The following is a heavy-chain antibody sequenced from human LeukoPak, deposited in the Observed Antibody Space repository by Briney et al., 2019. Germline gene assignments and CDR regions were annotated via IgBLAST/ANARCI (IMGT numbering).Heavy chain of an antibody. CDR2: ISWDGGST. V-gene: IGHV3-43D*03. CDR3: AKAAVAGTVTVYPTYFDY. J-gene: IGHJ4*02. Sequence: GGSLRLSCAATGFTFDDYAMHWVRQAPGKGLEWVSLISWDGGSTYYADSVKGRFTISRDNSKNSLYLQMNSLRAEYTALYYCAKAAVAGTVTVYPTYFDYWGQGTLVTVSS. CDR1: GFTFDDYA. D-gene: IGHD6-19*01.